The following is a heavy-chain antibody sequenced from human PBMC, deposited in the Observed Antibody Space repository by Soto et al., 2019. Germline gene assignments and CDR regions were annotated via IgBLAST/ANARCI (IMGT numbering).Heavy chain of an antibody. V-gene: IGHV3-33*01. CDR1: GFIFSILG. CDR3: GRVLGSSGGSCTPPPPDS. Sequence: QVHLVESGGGVVQPGTSLRLSCTTSGFIFSILGMHWVRQAPGKGLEWVAVIWYDGSKKYYADTVKGRFTISRDNSNSTLFMQMNRLRVEDPAVYYCGRVLGSSGGSCTPPPPDSWGQGTLVTVSS. J-gene: IGHJ4*02. CDR2: IWYDGSKK. D-gene: IGHD2-15*01.